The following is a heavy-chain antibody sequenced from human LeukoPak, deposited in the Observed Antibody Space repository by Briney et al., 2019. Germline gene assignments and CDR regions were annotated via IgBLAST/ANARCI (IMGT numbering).Heavy chain of an antibody. Sequence: ASVKVSCKASGYTFTSYGISWVRQAPGQGLEWMGWISAYNGNTNYAQKLQGRVTMTTDTSTSTAYMELRSLRSDDTAVYYCARELGYSSSWNHFDYWGQGTLVTVSS. V-gene: IGHV1-18*01. D-gene: IGHD6-13*01. CDR2: ISAYNGNT. CDR3: ARELGYSSSWNHFDY. J-gene: IGHJ4*02. CDR1: GYTFTSYG.